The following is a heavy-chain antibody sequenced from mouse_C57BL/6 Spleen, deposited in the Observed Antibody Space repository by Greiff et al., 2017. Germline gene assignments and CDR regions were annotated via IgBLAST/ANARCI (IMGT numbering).Heavy chain of an antibody. V-gene: IGHV5-17*01. CDR2: ISSGSSTI. CDR1: GFPFSDSG. J-gene: IGHJ4*01. Sequence: DVQLQESGGGLVTPGGSLKLSCAASGFPFSDSGMHWFRPAPETGLDWVADISSGSSTIYYADTVTGRFTISRDNAKNTLFLQMTSLRSEDTAMYYCAMTGNYYGSDCYAMEYGGQGAAVTVST. D-gene: IGHD1-1*01. CDR3: AMTGNYYGSDCYAMEY.